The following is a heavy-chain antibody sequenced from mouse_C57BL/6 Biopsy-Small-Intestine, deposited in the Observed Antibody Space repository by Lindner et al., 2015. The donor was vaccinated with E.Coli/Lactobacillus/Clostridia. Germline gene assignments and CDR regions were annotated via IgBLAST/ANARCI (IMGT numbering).Heavy chain of an antibody. D-gene: IGHD1-1*01. J-gene: IGHJ2*01. CDR2: IHPNSGST. CDR1: GYTFTSYW. CDR3: ARGTTVVFDY. Sequence: VQLQESGAELVKPGASVKLSCKASGYTFTSYWMHWVKQGPGQGLEWIGMIHPNSGSTNYNEKFKSKATLTVDKSSSTAYMQLSSLTSEDSAVYYCARGTTVVFDYWGQGTTLTVSS. V-gene: IGHV1-64*01.